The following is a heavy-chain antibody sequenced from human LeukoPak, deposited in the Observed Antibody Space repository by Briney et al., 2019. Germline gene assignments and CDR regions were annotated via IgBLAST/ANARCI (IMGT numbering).Heavy chain of an antibody. Sequence: GGSLRLSCAASGFTSNYAWMSWVRQVPGKGLEWVGQTVSEIDGGTTDYAAPVKGRFTISRDDSKSTLYLQMNSLKVEDTAVYYCTTDEDWNYARKDVWGQGATVIVSS. CDR2: TVSEIDGGTT. D-gene: IGHD1-7*01. J-gene: IGHJ6*02. V-gene: IGHV3-15*04. CDR1: GFTSNYAW. CDR3: TTDEDWNYARKDV.